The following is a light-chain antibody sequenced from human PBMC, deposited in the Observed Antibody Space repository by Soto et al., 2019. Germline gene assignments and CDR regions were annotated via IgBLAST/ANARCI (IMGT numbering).Light chain of an antibody. J-gene: IGKJ1*01. CDR2: WAS. V-gene: IGKV4-1*01. CDR3: HQYYSTPRT. Sequence: DIVMTQSPDSLAVSLGERVTINCKSSQSILYSSNNKNYLAWYQQKPGQPLKLLIDWASTREFGVPDRFSGSGSGTDFTPTISSLQAEDVAVYYCHQYYSTPRTFGQGTKVEIK. CDR1: QSILYSSNNKNY.